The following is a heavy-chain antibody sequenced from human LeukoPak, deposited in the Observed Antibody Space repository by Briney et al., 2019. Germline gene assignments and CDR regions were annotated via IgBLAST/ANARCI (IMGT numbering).Heavy chain of an antibody. CDR3: ARDDYDSSTPYYFDY. CDR1: GFTFSSYR. V-gene: IGHV3-48*01. Sequence: AGGSLRLSCAASGFTFSSYRMNWVRQAPGKGLEWVSYISSSSSTIYYADSVKGRFTISRDNAKNSLYLQMNSLRAEDTAVYYCARDDYDSSTPYYFDYWGQGILVTVSS. CDR2: ISSSSSTI. D-gene: IGHD3-22*01. J-gene: IGHJ4*02.